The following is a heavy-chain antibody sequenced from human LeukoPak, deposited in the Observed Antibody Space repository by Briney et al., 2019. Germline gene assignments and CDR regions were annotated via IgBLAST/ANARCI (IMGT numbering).Heavy chain of an antibody. V-gene: IGHV5-51*01. J-gene: IGHJ3*02. Sequence: PGRSLRLSCAASGFTFSSHGMHWVRQAPGKGLEWMASIDPGDTDTTKYSPSFEGHVTISVDTSVNTAYLHWSSLRASDTALYYCARHRGWNDDDAFDIWGQGTMVTVSS. CDR2: IDPGDTDT. D-gene: IGHD1-1*01. CDR3: ARHRGWNDDDAFDI. CDR1: GFTFSSHG.